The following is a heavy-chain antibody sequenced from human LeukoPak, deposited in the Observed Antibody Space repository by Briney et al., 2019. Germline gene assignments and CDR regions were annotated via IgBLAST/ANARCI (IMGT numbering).Heavy chain of an antibody. Sequence: GGSLRLSCAASGFTFSDYGMHWVRQAPGKGLEWVTFIRYDGSNKYYADSVKGRFTISRDNSKNTLYLQMNSLRPEDTAVYYCGRVHSSSWYCCSDYWGQGTLVTVSS. CDR1: GFTFSDYG. D-gene: IGHD6-13*01. CDR2: IRYDGSNK. J-gene: IGHJ4*02. V-gene: IGHV3-30*02. CDR3: GRVHSSSWYCCSDY.